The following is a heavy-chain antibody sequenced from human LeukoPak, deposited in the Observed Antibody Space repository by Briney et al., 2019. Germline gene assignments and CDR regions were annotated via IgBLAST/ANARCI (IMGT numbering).Heavy chain of an antibody. V-gene: IGHV3-48*03. CDR3: AVGSGRYSPYYFDY. Sequence: GGSLRLSCAASGFTFSSYEMNWVRQAPGEGLEWVSYISSSGTPIYYADSVRGRLTIPRDNAKNSLYLQINSLRAEDTAVYYCAVGSGRYSPYYFDYWGQGTLVSVSS. D-gene: IGHD3-10*01. J-gene: IGHJ4*02. CDR1: GFTFSSYE. CDR2: ISSSGTPI.